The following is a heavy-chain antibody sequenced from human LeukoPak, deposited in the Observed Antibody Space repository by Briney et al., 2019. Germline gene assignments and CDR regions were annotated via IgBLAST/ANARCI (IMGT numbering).Heavy chain of an antibody. J-gene: IGHJ4*02. D-gene: IGHD4-17*01. CDR3: AREAMTTVTTFDY. V-gene: IGHV3-33*01. Sequence: PGGSLRLSCAASGFTFSSYGMHWVRQAPGKGLGWVAVIWYDGSNKYYADSVKGRFTISRDNSKNTLYLQMNSLRAEDTAVYYCAREAMTTVTTFDYWGQGTLVTVSS. CDR2: IWYDGSNK. CDR1: GFTFSSYG.